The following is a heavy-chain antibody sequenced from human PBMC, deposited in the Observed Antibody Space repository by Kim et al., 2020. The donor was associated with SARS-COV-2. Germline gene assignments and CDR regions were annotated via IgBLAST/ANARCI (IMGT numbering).Heavy chain of an antibody. V-gene: IGHV4-39*07. CDR2: IYYSGST. J-gene: IGHJ4*02. CDR1: GGSISSSSYY. Sequence: SETLSLTCTVSGGSISSSSYYWGWIRQPPGKGLEWIGSIYYSGSTYYNPSLKSRVTISVDTSKNQFSLKLSSVTAADTAVYYCARGGTYYYDSSGYRAFDYWGQGTLVTVSS. D-gene: IGHD3-22*01. CDR3: ARGGTYYYDSSGYRAFDY.